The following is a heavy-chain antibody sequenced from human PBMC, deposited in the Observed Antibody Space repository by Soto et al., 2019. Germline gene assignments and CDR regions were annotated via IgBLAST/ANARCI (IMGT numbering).Heavy chain of an antibody. CDR1: GYTFTSYY. J-gene: IGHJ4*02. CDR3: ARASPYYDSSGYYGDLYYFDY. V-gene: IGHV1-46*01. CDR2: INPSGGST. Sequence: QVQLVQSGAEVKKPGASVKVSCKASGYTFTSYYMHWVRQPPGQGLEWMGIINPSGGSTSYAQKFQGRLTMTRDTSTSTVYMELSSLRSEDTAVYYCARASPYYDSSGYYGDLYYFDYWGQGTLVTVSS. D-gene: IGHD3-22*01.